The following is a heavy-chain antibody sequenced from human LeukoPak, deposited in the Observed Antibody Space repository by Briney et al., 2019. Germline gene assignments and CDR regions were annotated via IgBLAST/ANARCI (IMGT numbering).Heavy chain of an antibody. CDR1: GGSFSSYY. V-gene: IGHV4-34*01. D-gene: IGHD6-19*01. CDR3: ASERRYSSGRWDYYFDY. J-gene: IGHJ4*02. Sequence: PSETLSLTCAVYGGSFSSYYWGWIRQPPGKGLEWIGEINHSGGTNYNPPLKSRVTISVDTPKNQFSLRLSSVTAADTAVYYCASERRYSSGRWDYYFDYWGQGTLVTVSS. CDR2: INHSGGT.